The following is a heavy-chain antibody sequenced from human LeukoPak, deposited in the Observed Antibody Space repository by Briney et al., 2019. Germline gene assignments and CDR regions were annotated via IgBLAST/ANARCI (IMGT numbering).Heavy chain of an antibody. J-gene: IGHJ4*02. CDR1: GFTFSSYS. Sequence: SGGSLRLSCAASGFTFSSYSMNWVRQAPGKGLEWVSSISSSSGYIYHADSVKGRFTISRDNAKNSLYLQMNSLRAEDTAVYYCARGADYFDYWGQGTLVTVSS. CDR3: ARGADYFDY. V-gene: IGHV3-21*01. CDR2: ISSSSGYI.